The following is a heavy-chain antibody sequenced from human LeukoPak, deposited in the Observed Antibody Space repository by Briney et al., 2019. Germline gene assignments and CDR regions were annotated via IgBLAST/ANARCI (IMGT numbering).Heavy chain of an antibody. V-gene: IGHV3-30-3*01. Sequence: GRSLRLSCAASGFTFSSYATHWVRQAPGKGLEWVAVISYDGSNKYYADSVKGRFTISRDSSKNTLYLQMNSLRAEDTAVYYCARPYSSSYGFDYWGQGTLVTVSS. CDR2: ISYDGSNK. CDR1: GFTFSSYA. CDR3: ARPYSSSYGFDY. J-gene: IGHJ4*02. D-gene: IGHD6-6*01.